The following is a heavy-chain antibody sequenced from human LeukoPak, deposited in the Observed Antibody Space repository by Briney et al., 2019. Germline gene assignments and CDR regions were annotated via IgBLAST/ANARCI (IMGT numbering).Heavy chain of an antibody. CDR2: FSNTGST. J-gene: IGHJ4*02. CDR1: GFTFSNYA. D-gene: IGHD3-3*01. CDR3: VKDFYDFWSGFDY. Sequence: PGGSLRLSCAASGFTFSNYAMSWVRQTPGKGLEWVSTFSNTGSTYYADSVRGRFTISRDNSKDTLYLHMKSPRADDTAIYYCVKDFYDFWSGFDYWGQGALVTVSS. V-gene: IGHV3-23*01.